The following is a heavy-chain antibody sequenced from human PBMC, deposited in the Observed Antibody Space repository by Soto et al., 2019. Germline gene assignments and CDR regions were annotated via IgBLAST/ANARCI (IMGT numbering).Heavy chain of an antibody. V-gene: IGHV3-53*01. D-gene: IGHD4-4*01. CDR1: GFTVSTNC. J-gene: IGHJ4*02. Sequence: EVQLVESGGGLIQPGGSLRLSCAASGFTVSTNCMSWVRQAPGKGLEWVSLIYSGDVTHYADSVRCRFSISRDSSKNTLYLQMNSLRAEDTAVYYCARGQVTDHAYFDYWGQGALVTVSS. CDR3: ARGQVTDHAYFDY. CDR2: IYSGDVT.